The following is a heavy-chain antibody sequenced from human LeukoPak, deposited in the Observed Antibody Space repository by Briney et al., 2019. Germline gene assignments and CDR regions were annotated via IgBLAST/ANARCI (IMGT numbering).Heavy chain of an antibody. Sequence: ASVKVSCKASGYTFTSYGISWVRQAPGQGLEWMGWISAYNGNTNYAQKLQGRVTMTTDTSTSTAYMELSSLRSEDTAVYYCATPPPNGDWFDPWGQGTLVTVSS. CDR3: ATPPPNGDWFDP. V-gene: IGHV1-18*01. J-gene: IGHJ5*02. D-gene: IGHD3-10*01. CDR2: ISAYNGNT. CDR1: GYTFTSYG.